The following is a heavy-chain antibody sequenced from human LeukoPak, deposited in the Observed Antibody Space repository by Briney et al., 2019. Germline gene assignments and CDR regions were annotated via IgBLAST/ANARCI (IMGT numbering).Heavy chain of an antibody. CDR1: GGSISSGGYY. Sequence: SETLSLTCAVSGGSISSGGYYWSWIRQPPGTGLEWIGEINHSGSTNYNPSLKSRVTISVDTSKNQFSLKLSSVTAADTAVYYCARGTYCSSTSCFTDYWGQGTLVTVSS. CDR3: ARGTYCSSTSCFTDY. J-gene: IGHJ4*02. V-gene: IGHV4-34*01. CDR2: INHSGST. D-gene: IGHD2-2*01.